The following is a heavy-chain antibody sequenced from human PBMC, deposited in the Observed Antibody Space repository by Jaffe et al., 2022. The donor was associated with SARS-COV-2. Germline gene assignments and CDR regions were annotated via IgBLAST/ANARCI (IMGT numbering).Heavy chain of an antibody. Sequence: QITLKESGPTLVKPTQTLTLTCTFSGFSLSTSGVGVGWIRQPPGKALEWLALIYWNDDKRYSPSLKSRLTITKDTSKNQVVLTMTNMDPVDTATYYCAHRQDSSSWYGERGLRGGWFDPWGQGTLVTVSS. V-gene: IGHV2-5*01. D-gene: IGHD6-13*01. CDR2: IYWNDDK. CDR3: AHRQDSSSWYGERGLRGGWFDP. CDR1: GFSLSTSGVG. J-gene: IGHJ5*02.